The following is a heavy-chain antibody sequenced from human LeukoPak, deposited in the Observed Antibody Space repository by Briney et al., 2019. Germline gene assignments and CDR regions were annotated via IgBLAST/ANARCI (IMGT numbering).Heavy chain of an antibody. CDR2: IDYSAST. V-gene: IGHV4-39*01. Sequence: SETLSLTCTVSGGSISSSSYYWGWIRQPPGKGLEGIGSIDYSASTYYNPSLKSRVTISVDTSKNQFSLKLTSVTAADTAVYYCARLIADCSSTTCYLYYFDYWGQGTLVTVSS. CDR3: ARLIADCSSTTCYLYYFDY. D-gene: IGHD2-2*01. J-gene: IGHJ4*02. CDR1: GGSISSSSYY.